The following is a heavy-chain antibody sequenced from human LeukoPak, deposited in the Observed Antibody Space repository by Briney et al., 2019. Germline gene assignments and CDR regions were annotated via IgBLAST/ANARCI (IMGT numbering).Heavy chain of an antibody. Sequence: GASVTVSCTASGYTFTSYYMHWVRQAPGQGLEWMGIINPSGGSTSYAQKFQGRVTMTRDTSTSTVYMELSSLRSEDTAVYYCARGGLGYRGNSGVMAFGIWGQGTMVTVSS. CDR3: ARGGLGYRGNSGVMAFGI. CDR1: GYTFTSYY. V-gene: IGHV1-46*01. D-gene: IGHD4-23*01. CDR2: INPSGGST. J-gene: IGHJ3*02.